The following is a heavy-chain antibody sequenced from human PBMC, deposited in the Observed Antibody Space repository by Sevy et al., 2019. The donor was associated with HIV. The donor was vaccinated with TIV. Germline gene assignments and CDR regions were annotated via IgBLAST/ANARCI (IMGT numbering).Heavy chain of an antibody. Sequence: GGSLRLSCAASGFTFSSYWMSWVRQAPRKGLEWVANIKQDGSEKYYVDSVKGRFTISRDNAKNSLYLQMNSLRAEDTAVYYCARDKGNYYPDAFDIWGQGTMVTVSS. CDR2: IKQDGSEK. D-gene: IGHD3-22*01. V-gene: IGHV3-7*01. CDR1: GFTFSSYW. J-gene: IGHJ3*02. CDR3: ARDKGNYYPDAFDI.